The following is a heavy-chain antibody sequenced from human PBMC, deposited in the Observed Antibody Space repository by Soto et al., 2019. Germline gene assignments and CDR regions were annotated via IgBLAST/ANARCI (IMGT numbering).Heavy chain of an antibody. V-gene: IGHV1-18*04. CDR3: ARDPYYYDSSGYGTNWFDP. J-gene: IGHJ5*02. CDR2: ISAYNGNT. CDR1: GYTFTSYG. Sequence: ASVKVSFKASGYTFTSYGISWVRQAPGQGLDWMGWISAYNGNTNYAQKLQGRVTMTTDTSTSTAYMELRSLRSDDTAVYYCARDPYYYDSSGYGTNWFDPWGQGTLVTVSS. D-gene: IGHD3-22*01.